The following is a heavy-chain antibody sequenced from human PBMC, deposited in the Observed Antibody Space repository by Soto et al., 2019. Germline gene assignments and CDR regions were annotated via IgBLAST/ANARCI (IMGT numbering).Heavy chain of an antibody. Sequence: QVQVVESGGGLVKPGGSLRLSCAGSGFTFSDYYMSWIRQAPGQGLEWVSYITSSGSSTYYVDSVKGRFTISRDNAKNSLYLQMNSLRAEDTDVYYCARGRSSAYLSFDFWGQGTLVTVSS. CDR1: GFTFSDYY. CDR3: ARGRSSAYLSFDF. V-gene: IGHV3-11*01. J-gene: IGHJ4*02. D-gene: IGHD3-22*01. CDR2: ITSSGSST.